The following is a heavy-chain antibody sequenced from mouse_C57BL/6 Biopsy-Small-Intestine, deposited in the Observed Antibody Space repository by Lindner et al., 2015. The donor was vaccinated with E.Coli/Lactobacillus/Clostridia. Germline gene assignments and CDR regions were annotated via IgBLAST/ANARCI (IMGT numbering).Heavy chain of an antibody. CDR2: INPSTGGT. CDR3: ARSQYYFDY. V-gene: IGHV1-42*01. Sequence: VQLQESGPELVKPGASVKISCKASGYSFTAYYMHWLKQSPEKSLEWIGEINPSTGGTTYNQKFKAKATLTVDRSSSTAYMQLKSLTSEDSAVYYCARSQYYFDYWGQGTTLTVSS. J-gene: IGHJ2*01. CDR1: GYSFTAYY. D-gene: IGHD3-1*01.